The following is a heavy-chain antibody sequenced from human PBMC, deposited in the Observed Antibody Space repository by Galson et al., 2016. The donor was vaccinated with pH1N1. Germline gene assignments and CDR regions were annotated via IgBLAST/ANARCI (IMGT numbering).Heavy chain of an antibody. D-gene: IGHD1-14*01. V-gene: IGHV4-34*01. CDR1: GGSLSGYS. J-gene: IGHJ5*02. CDR2: IHHSGRT. Sequence: SETLSLTCGVLGGSLSGYSWIWIRQPTGKGLEWIGEIHHSGRTLYNPSPKSRVDVSVDTSKNHFSLDLSSVTAADTAIYYCARVEVFSIRCRVWFDPWGQGTLVTVSS. CDR3: ARVEVFSIRCRVWFDP.